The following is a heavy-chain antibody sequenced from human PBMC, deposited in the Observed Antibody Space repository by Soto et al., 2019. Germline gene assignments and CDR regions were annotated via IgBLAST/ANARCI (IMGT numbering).Heavy chain of an antibody. V-gene: IGHV3-30-3*01. CDR2: ISYDGSLK. Sequence: PGGSVRLSCAASGFTFSGYSMHWVRQAPGKGLEWVAFISYDGSLKYYADSVKGRFTISRDNAKKSLYMQMNRLRAEDTAVYYWAVEKEDEGSSSLRVYYGTDVGGQGTTVTVSS. CDR3: AVEKEDEGSSSLRVYYGTDV. CDR1: GFTFSGYS. D-gene: IGHD6-6*01. J-gene: IGHJ6*02.